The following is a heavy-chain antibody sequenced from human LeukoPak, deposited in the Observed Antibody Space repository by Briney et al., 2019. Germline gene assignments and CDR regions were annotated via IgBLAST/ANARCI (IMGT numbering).Heavy chain of an antibody. V-gene: IGHV4-34*01. CDR3: ARFYYDFWSGQTPPGY. D-gene: IGHD3-3*01. CDR1: GGSFSGYY. CDR2: INHSGST. Sequence: PSETLSLTCAVYGGSFSGYYWNWIRQPPGKGLEWIGEINHSGSTNYNPSLKSRVTISVDTSKNQFSLKLSSVTAADTAVYYCARFYYDFWSGQTPPGYWGQGTLVTVSS. J-gene: IGHJ4*02.